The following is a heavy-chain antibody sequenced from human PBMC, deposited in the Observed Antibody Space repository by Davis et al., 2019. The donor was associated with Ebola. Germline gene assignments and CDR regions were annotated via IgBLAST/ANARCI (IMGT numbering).Heavy chain of an antibody. CDR1: GGTFSSYD. Sequence: ASVQVSCKASGGTFSSYDINWVRQATGQGLEWMGWMNPNSGNTGYAQKFQGRVTMTRNTSISTAYMELNSLRAEDTAVYYCARVDTAHYYYGMDVWGQGTTVTVSS. D-gene: IGHD5-18*01. CDR2: MNPNSGNT. J-gene: IGHJ6*02. CDR3: ARVDTAHYYYGMDV. V-gene: IGHV1-8*02.